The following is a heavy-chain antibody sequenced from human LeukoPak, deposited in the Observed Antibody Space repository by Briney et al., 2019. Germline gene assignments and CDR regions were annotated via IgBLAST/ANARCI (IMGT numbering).Heavy chain of an antibody. D-gene: IGHD2-15*01. J-gene: IGHJ4*02. V-gene: IGHV1-2*02. CDR1: GYTFTDYY. CDR3: AREDCSGGNCYQNFDH. CDR2: INPNGGGT. Sequence: GASVKVSCKASGYTFTDYYMHWVRQAPGQGLEWMGWINPNGGGTSFAQKFQGRVTMTRDTSISTAYMELSRLRSDDTAVYYCAREDCSGGNCYQNFDHWGQGALVTASS.